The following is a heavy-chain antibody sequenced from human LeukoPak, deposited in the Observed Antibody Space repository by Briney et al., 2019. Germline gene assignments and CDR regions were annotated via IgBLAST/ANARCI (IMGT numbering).Heavy chain of an antibody. CDR1: GGSISSYY. Sequence: PSETLSLTCTVSGGSISSYYWSWIRQPPGKGLEWIGHFYYSGSTNYNPSLRSRVTISVDTPRNQFSLRLTSVTAADTAVYYCARGQGGNYYLNYFDYWGQGALVTVSS. CDR2: FYYSGST. D-gene: IGHD1-26*01. J-gene: IGHJ4*02. V-gene: IGHV4-59*12. CDR3: ARGQGGNYYLNYFDY.